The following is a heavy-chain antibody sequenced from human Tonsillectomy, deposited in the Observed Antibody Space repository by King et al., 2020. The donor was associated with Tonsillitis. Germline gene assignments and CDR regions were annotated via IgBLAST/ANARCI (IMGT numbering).Heavy chain of an antibody. CDR2: ITWDGGST. Sequence: VQLVQSGGVVVQPGGSLRLSCAASGFTFDDYTMHWVRQAPGKGLEWVSVITWDGGSTFYADSVKGRFTISRDNSKNSLSLQMNSLRPDDTALYYCATERLHYFDYWGQGTLVTVSS. J-gene: IGHJ4*02. D-gene: IGHD4-11*01. V-gene: IGHV3-43*01. CDR3: ATERLHYFDY. CDR1: GFTFDDYT.